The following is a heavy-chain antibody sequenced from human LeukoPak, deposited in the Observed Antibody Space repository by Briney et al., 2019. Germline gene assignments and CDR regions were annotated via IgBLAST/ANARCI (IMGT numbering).Heavy chain of an antibody. CDR1: GGSFSGYY. D-gene: IGHD3-16*01. J-gene: IGHJ5*02. V-gene: IGHV4-34*01. Sequence: SETLSLTCAVYGGSFSGYYWSWIRQPPGKGLEWIGSIYSSGSTYYNPSLKSRVTISVDTSKNQFSLKLTSVTAADTAVYYCARHYGPWGQGTLVTVSS. CDR2: IYSSGST. CDR3: ARHYGP.